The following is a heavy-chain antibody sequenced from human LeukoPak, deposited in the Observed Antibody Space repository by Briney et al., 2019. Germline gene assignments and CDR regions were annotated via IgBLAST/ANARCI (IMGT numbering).Heavy chain of an antibody. J-gene: IGHJ4*02. V-gene: IGHV3-33*01. Sequence: GGSLRLSCAASGFTFSSYGMHWVRQAPGKGLEWVAVIRYDGSNKYYADSVKGRFTISRDNSKNTLYLQMNSLRAEDTAIYYGAVEAGGSGAPKTDYLTYWGQETLVTASS. CDR2: IRYDGSNK. D-gene: IGHD2/OR15-2a*01. CDR1: GFTFSSYG. CDR3: AVEAGGSGAPKTDYLTY.